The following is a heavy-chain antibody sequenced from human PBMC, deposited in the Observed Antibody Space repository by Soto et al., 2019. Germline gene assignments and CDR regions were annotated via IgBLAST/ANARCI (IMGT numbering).Heavy chain of an antibody. J-gene: IGHJ4*02. D-gene: IGHD4-17*01. V-gene: IGHV3-48*01. CDR3: LNGDYY. CDR2: INSGSTTI. CDR1: GFSFSSHI. Sequence: EEQLVESGGGLVQPGRSLRLSCAASGFSFSSHIMYWVRQAPGKGLEWVSSINSGSTTIYYADSVQGRFTISRDNAKNSLYLQMNSLRADDTAVYYCLNGDYYVGQGTLVTVSS.